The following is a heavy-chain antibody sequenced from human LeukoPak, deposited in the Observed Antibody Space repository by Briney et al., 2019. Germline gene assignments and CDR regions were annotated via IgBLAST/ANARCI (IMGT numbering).Heavy chain of an antibody. D-gene: IGHD3-10*01. V-gene: IGHV1-46*01. J-gene: IGHJ4*02. CDR2: INPSGGST. CDR3: ARDGLGGESDY. Sequence: ASVKVSCKASGYTFTSYYMHWVRQAPGQGLEWMGIINPSGGSTGYAQKFQGRVTMTRDTSTSTVYMELSSLRSEDTAVYYCARDGLGGESDYWGQGTLVTVSS. CDR1: GYTFTSYY.